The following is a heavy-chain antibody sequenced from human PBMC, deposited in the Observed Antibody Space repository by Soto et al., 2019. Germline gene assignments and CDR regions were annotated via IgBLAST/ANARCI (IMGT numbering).Heavy chain of an antibody. J-gene: IGHJ4*02. CDR1: GFTFNSYA. V-gene: IGHV3-30*03. CDR3: ATNSYGYVSTYYFDY. Sequence: QVQLVESGGGVVQPGRSLRLSCAASGFTFNSYAMHWVRQAPGKGLEWVAVISYDASTKYYADSVKGRFTISRDNSKNTLYLQMNSLRAEDTAVYYCATNSYGYVSTYYFDYWSQGTLVTVSS. D-gene: IGHD5-18*01. CDR2: ISYDASTK.